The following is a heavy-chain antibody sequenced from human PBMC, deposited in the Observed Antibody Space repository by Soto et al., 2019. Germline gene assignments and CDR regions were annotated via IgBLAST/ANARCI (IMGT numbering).Heavy chain of an antibody. D-gene: IGHD3-3*01. CDR3: ARDPKPYYDFWSGYYSVYMDV. CDR2: ISAYNGNT. Sequence: GASVKVSCKASGYTFTSYGISWVRQAPGQGLEWMGWISAYNGNTNYAQKLQGRVTMTTGTSTSTAYMELRSLRSDDTAVYYCARDPKPYYDFWSGYYSVYMDVWGKGTTVTVSS. V-gene: IGHV1-18*01. CDR1: GYTFTSYG. J-gene: IGHJ6*03.